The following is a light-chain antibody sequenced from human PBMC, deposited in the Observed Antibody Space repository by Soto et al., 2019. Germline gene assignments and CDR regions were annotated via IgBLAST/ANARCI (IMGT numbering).Light chain of an antibody. V-gene: IGLV2-14*01. CDR2: DVT. CDR3: SAYTARSTLV. J-gene: IGLJ2*01. Sequence: QSALTQPASVSGSPGQSITISCSGTIRDVGAYDFVSWYQHHPGKAPKLVTFDVTHRPSGISARFSGSKSGNTASLTISGLQSEDEAVYYCSAYTARSTLVFGGGTKLTVL. CDR1: IRDVGAYDF.